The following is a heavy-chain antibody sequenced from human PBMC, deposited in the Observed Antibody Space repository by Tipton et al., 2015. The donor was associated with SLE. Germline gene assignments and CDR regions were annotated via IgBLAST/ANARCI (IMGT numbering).Heavy chain of an antibody. V-gene: IGHV4-4*07. J-gene: IGHJ3*02. CDR1: GGSISSYY. CDR3: AGCGEEILDAFDI. Sequence: TLSLTCTVSGGSISSYYWSWIRQPAGKGLEWIGRIYISGSTNYTPSLKSRVTMSVDTSKNQFSLKLSSVAAADTAVYYCAGCGEEILDAFDIWGQGTMVTVSS. D-gene: IGHD4-17*01. CDR2: IYISGST.